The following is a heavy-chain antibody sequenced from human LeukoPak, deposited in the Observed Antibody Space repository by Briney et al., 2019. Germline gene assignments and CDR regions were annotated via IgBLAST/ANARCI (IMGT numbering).Heavy chain of an antibody. J-gene: IGHJ5*02. D-gene: IGHD6-13*01. CDR1: GFTFSDYY. Sequence: PGGSLRLSCAASGFTFSDYYMSWIRQAPGKGLEWVSYISSSGSFIYYADSVKGRFTISRDNAKNSLYLHMNSLRAEDTAVYYCARDHYSSSWPLWQAWFDPWGQGTLVTVSS. CDR2: ISSSGSFI. CDR3: ARDHYSSSWPLWQAWFDP. V-gene: IGHV3-11*04.